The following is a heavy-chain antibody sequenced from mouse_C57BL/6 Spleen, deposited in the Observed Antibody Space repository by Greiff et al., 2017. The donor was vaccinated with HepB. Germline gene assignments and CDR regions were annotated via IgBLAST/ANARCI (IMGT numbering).Heavy chain of an antibody. D-gene: IGHD1-1*01. CDR1: GYTFTSYW. CDR3: AKNEYYGSSYNFDY. CDR2: IHPSASDT. Sequence: QVQLQQPGAELVKPGASVKVSCKASGYTFTSYWMHWVKQRPGQGLEWIGIIHPSASDTNYNQKFKGKSTLTLDKSSSTAYMQLSSLTSEDSAVYYCAKNEYYGSSYNFDYWGQGTTLTVSS. J-gene: IGHJ2*01. V-gene: IGHV1-74*01.